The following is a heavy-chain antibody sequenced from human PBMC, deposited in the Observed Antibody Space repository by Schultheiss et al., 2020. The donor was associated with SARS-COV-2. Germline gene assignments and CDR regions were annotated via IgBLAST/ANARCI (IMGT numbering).Heavy chain of an antibody. D-gene: IGHD3-10*01. Sequence: ASVKVSCKASGYTFTGYYMHWVRQAPGQGLEWMGWINPNSGGTNYAQKFQGRVTMTRDTSISTAYMELSRLGSDDTAVYYCAREAATDYYGSGSPGDWGQGTLVTVSS. CDR2: INPNSGGT. V-gene: IGHV1-2*02. CDR1: GYTFTGYY. CDR3: AREAATDYYGSGSPGD. J-gene: IGHJ4*02.